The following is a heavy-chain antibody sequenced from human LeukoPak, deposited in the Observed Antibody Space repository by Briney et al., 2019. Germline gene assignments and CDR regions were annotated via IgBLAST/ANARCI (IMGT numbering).Heavy chain of an antibody. V-gene: IGHV4-34*01. CDR2: INHSGST. J-gene: IGHJ6*03. CDR3: ARVSLRGRPLKNIVVVPAATPTRNYYYYYMDV. Sequence: PSETLSLTCAVYGESFSGYYWSWIRQPPGKGLEWIGEINHSGSTNYNPSLKSRVTISVDTSKNQFSLKLSSVNAADTAVYYCARVSLRGRPLKNIVVVPAATPTRNYYYYYMDVWGKGTTVTVSS. D-gene: IGHD2-2*01. CDR1: GESFSGYY.